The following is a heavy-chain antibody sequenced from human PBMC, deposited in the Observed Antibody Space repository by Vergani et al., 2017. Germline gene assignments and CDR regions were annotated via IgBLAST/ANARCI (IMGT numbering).Heavy chain of an antibody. CDR1: GGSISRSNYY. D-gene: IGHD5-12*01. CDR3: ARDRATIGTTFHRCDAFDV. V-gene: IGHV4-61*02. Sequence: QVQLQESGPGLVKPSQTLSLTCNVSGGSISRSNYYWSWIRQPAEKGLEWIGRVYTTGSTNYNPSLKSRVTMSVDKSKNQFSLKLRSVNAADTAVYYCARDRATIGTTFHRCDAFDVWGRGTVVTVSS. J-gene: IGHJ3*01. CDR2: VYTTGST.